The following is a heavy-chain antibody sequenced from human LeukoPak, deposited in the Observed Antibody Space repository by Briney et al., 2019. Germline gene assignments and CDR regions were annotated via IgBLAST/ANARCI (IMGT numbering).Heavy chain of an antibody. CDR2: ISWRSSDI. V-gene: IGHV3-21*01. J-gene: IGHJ4*02. CDR3: ARDKGYCSGGTCYEGIDY. CDR1: GFTLSSYN. Sequence: GGSLRLSCVASGFTLSSYNMKWVRQAPGKRLEWVSSISWRSSDIEYADSVKGRFTISRDIDKKSLYLQMNSLRVEDTAVYYCARDKGYCSGGTCYEGIDYWGQGTLVTVSS. D-gene: IGHD2-15*01.